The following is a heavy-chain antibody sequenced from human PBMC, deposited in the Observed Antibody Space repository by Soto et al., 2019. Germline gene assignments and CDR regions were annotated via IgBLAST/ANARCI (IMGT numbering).Heavy chain of an antibody. Sequence: QVQLVQSGAEVKKPGASVKVSCKASGYTLTSYGVSWVRQAPGLGLEWMGCISGYNGNTKFAQMVQGRVTMTTDTSTSTAYMELRSLRSADTAVYYCGRDLVTVTTPFFDYWGQGTLVTVSS. CDR3: GRDLVTVTTPFFDY. D-gene: IGHD4-4*01. CDR1: GYTLTSYG. V-gene: IGHV1-18*01. J-gene: IGHJ4*02. CDR2: ISGYNGNT.